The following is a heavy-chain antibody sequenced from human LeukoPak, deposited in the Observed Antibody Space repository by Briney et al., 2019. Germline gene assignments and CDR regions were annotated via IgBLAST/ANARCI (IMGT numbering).Heavy chain of an antibody. J-gene: IGHJ4*02. CDR3: AARGGYYYDSSGYYPTTPLDY. Sequence: ASVKVSCKASGYTFTGYYMHWVRQAPGQGLEWMGWINPNSGGTNYAQKFQGRVTMTRDTSISTAYMELSRLRSDDTAVYYCAARGGYYYDSSGYYPTTPLDYWGQGTLVTVSS. CDR1: GYTFTGYY. V-gene: IGHV1-2*02. D-gene: IGHD3-22*01. CDR2: INPNSGGT.